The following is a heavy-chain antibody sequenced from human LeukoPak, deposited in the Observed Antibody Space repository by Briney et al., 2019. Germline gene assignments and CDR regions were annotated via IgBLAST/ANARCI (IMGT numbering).Heavy chain of an antibody. CDR3: ARGDEYYYDSRFDY. V-gene: IGHV4-34*01. CDR2: INHSGSN. CDR1: GGSFSGYY. D-gene: IGHD3-22*01. J-gene: IGHJ4*02. Sequence: SETLSLTCAVYGGSFSGYYWSWIRQSPGKGLEWIGEINHSGSNNYNPSLKSRVTISVDTSKNQFSLKLSSVTAADTAVYYCARGDEYYYDSRFDYWGQGTLVTVSS.